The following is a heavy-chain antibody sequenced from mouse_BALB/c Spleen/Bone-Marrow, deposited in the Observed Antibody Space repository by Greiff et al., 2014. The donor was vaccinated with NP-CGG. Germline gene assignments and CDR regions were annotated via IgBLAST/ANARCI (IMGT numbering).Heavy chain of an antibody. CDR3: ARHGSSGFDY. D-gene: IGHD1-1*01. CDR2: ILPGNGNT. J-gene: IGHJ2*01. CDR1: GYTFSTYW. Sequence: VQLQQSGAELMKPGASVKISCKATGYTFSTYWIEWVKQRPGHGLEWIGEILPGNGNTYYNEKFKGKATFTADTSSNTAYMQLSSLTSEDSAVFYCARHGSSGFDYWGQGTALTVSS. V-gene: IGHV1-9*01.